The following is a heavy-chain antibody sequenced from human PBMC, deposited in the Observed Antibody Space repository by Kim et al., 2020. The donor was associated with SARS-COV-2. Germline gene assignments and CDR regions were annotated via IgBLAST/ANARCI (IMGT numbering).Heavy chain of an antibody. CDR2: INTNTGNP. CDR1: GYTFTSYA. Sequence: ASVKVSCKASGYTFTSYAMNWVRQAPGQGLEWMGWINTNTGNPTYAQGFTGRFVFSLDTSVSTAYLQISSLKAEDTAVYYCARGCPRGSSTSCYYYYYGMDVWGQGPTVTVSS. J-gene: IGHJ6*02. D-gene: IGHD2-2*01. V-gene: IGHV7-4-1*02. CDR3: ARGCPRGSSTSCYYYYYGMDV.